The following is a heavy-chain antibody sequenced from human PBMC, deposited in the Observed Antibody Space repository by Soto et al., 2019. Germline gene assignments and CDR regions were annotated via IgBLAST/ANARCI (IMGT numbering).Heavy chain of an antibody. J-gene: IGHJ6*02. CDR3: ARAKEYSGYDVMGAKDV. V-gene: IGHV3-48*03. D-gene: IGHD5-12*01. CDR1: GFTFSSYE. Sequence: PGGSLRLSCAASGFTFSSYEMNWVRQAPGKGLEWVSYISSSGTNIYYADSVKGRFTISRDNAENPLYLQMNSLRAEDTAVYYCARAKEYSGYDVMGAKDVWGQGTTVTVSS. CDR2: ISSSGTNI.